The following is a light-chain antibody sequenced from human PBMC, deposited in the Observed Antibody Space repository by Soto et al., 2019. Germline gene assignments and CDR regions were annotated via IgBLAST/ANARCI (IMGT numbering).Light chain of an antibody. J-gene: IGLJ2*01. V-gene: IGLV2-14*01. CDR1: YSDIGGYNY. CDR3: SSYTSSSTLV. Sequence: QSALTQPPSASGSPGQSVTIPCTGTYSDIGGYNYVSWYQQRPGEAPKLIIYDVSNRPSGVSNRFSGSKSGNTASLTISGLQAEDEADYYCSSYTSSSTLVFGGGTKVTVL. CDR2: DVS.